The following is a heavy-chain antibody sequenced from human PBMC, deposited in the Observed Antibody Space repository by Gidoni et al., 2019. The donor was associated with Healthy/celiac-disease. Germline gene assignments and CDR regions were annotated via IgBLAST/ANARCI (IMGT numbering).Heavy chain of an antibody. CDR3: TSTNSSSWYLSYYFDY. D-gene: IGHD6-13*01. J-gene: IGHJ4*02. CDR1: GFTFGAYA. Sequence: EVQLVESGGGLVQPGRSLRLSCTASGFTFGAYAMSWVRQAPGKGLEWVGFIRSKAYGGTTEYAASVKGRFTISRDDSKSIAYLQMNSLKTEDTAVYYCTSTNSSSWYLSYYFDYWGQGTLVTVSS. V-gene: IGHV3-49*04. CDR2: IRSKAYGGTT.